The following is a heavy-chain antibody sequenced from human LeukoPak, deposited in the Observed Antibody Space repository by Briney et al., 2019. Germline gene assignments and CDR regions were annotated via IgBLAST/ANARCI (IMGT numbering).Heavy chain of an antibody. CDR1: GYTFTSYD. CDR2: MNPNSGNT. D-gene: IGHD3-10*01. V-gene: IGHV1-8*03. J-gene: IGHJ4*02. CDR3: ARGRVVRGVHFDY. Sequence: ASVKVSCKASGYTFTSYDINWVRQATGQGLERMGWMNPNSGNTGYAQKFQGRVTITRNTSISTAYMELSSLRSEDTAVYYCARGRVVRGVHFDYWGQGTLVTVSS.